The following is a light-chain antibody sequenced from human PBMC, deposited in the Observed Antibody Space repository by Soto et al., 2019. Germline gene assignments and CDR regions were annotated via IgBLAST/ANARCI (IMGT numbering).Light chain of an antibody. CDR1: QSISSY. CDR2: AAS. J-gene: IGKJ4*01. V-gene: IGKV1-39*01. Sequence: IQMTQSPSSLAASLGDRVTITCRASQSISSYLNWYQQKPGKAPKLLIYAASSLQSGVPSRFSGSGSGTDFTLTISSLQPEDFETYYCQQSYSTPLTFGGGTKVDIK. CDR3: QQSYSTPLT.